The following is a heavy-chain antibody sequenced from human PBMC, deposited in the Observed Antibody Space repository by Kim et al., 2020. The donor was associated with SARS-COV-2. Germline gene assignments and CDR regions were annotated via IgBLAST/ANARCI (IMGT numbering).Heavy chain of an antibody. V-gene: IGHV3-7*01. D-gene: IGHD2-21*02. CDR3: ARDLGGGDWYWPLDY. CDR2: IKQDGSEK. Sequence: GGSLRLSCAASGFTFSSYWMSWVRQAPGKGLEWVANIKQDGSEKYYVDSVKGRFTISRDNAKNSLYLQMNSLRAEDTAVYYCARDLGGGDWYWPLDYWGQGTLVTVSS. J-gene: IGHJ4*02. CDR1: GFTFSSYW.